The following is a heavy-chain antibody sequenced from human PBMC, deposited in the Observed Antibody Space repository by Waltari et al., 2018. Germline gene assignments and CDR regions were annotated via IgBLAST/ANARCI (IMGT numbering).Heavy chain of an antibody. CDR3: AREGKYGDYSYVDY. CDR2: INPNSSGT. CDR1: GYNFTVYH. V-gene: IGHV1-2*02. J-gene: IGHJ4*02. Sequence: QLVQSGAEAKQPGASVKFSCKASGYNFTVYHMHSVRQPPGQGLEWMGWINPNSSGTKYAQKVQGRVTMTRDTSINTAYMELSRLRSDDTAVYYCAREGKYGDYSYVDYWGQGTLVTVSS. D-gene: IGHD4-17*01.